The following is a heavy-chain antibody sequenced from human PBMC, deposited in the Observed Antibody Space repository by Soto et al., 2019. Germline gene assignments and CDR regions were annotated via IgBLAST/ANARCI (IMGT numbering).Heavy chain of an antibody. D-gene: IGHD2-21*02. V-gene: IGHV4-39*01. J-gene: IGHJ4*02. CDR1: NGSISSSDYY. CDR3: ARQRTSVVTQAYFDV. CDR2: IYYSGSI. Sequence: SETLSLTCTVSNGSISSSDYYWGWIRQPPGKGLEWIATIYYSGSIYNNPSLRSRVSMSIDTSKDQFSLKLKSVTAADTALYFCARQRTSVVTQAYFDVWGPGSLVTVSS.